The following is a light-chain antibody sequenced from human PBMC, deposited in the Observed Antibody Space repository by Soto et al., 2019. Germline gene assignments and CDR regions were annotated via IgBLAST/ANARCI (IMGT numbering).Light chain of an antibody. CDR1: QSVSSK. CDR2: GAS. J-gene: IGKJ1*01. V-gene: IGKV3-15*01. Sequence: EIVLTQSPGTLSVSPGERATLSCRASQSVSSKLAWYQQKPGQAPRLLFYGASTGATGIPARFRGSGSETEFTLSISSLRSEDVAVYYCQQYNNWPGTFGQGTKVEIK. CDR3: QQYNNWPGT.